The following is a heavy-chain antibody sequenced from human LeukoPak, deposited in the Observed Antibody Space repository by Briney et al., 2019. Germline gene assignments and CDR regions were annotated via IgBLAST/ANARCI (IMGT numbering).Heavy chain of an antibody. CDR1: GYTFSNFG. J-gene: IGHJ4*02. CDR3: ARVIVAGALM. CDR2: ISAYSGNT. Sequence: ASVKVSCKAPGYTFSNFGITWVRQAPGQGLEWMGWISAYSGNTNYAQKLHGRVTMTTDTSTSTAYMELRSLRSDDTAVYYCARVIVAGALMWGQGTLVTVSS. D-gene: IGHD1-26*01. V-gene: IGHV1-18*04.